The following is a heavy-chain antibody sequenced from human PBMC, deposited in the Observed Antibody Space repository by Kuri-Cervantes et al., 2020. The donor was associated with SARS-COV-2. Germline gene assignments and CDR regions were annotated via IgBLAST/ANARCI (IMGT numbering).Heavy chain of an antibody. J-gene: IGHJ4*02. CDR3: ARGPTGGYDFWSGYETNFDY. D-gene: IGHD3-3*01. V-gene: IGHV4-39*01. CDR1: GGSISSSSYY. CDR2: IYYSGST. Sequence: SETLSLTCTVSGGSISSSSYYWGWIRQPPGKGLEWIGSIYYSGSTYYNPSLKSRVTISVGTSKNQFSLKLSSVTAADTAVYYCARGPTGGYDFWSGYETNFDYWGQGTLVTVSS.